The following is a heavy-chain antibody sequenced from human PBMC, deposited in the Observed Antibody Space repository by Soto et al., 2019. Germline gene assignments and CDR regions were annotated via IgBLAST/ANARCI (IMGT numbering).Heavy chain of an antibody. Sequence: KPSETLSLTCAVYGGSFSGYYWSWIRQPPGKGLEWIGEINHSGSTNYNPSLKSRVTISVDTSKNQFSLKLSSVTAADTAVYYCARAPSGTLGYWGQGTLVTVSS. D-gene: IGHD1-1*01. CDR1: GGSFSGYY. J-gene: IGHJ4*02. V-gene: IGHV4-34*01. CDR3: ARAPSGTLGY. CDR2: INHSGST.